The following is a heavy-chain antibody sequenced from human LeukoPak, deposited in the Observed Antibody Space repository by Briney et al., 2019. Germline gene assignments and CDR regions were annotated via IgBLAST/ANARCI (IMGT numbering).Heavy chain of an antibody. J-gene: IGHJ4*02. CDR2: IKTDGSRT. D-gene: IGHD2-2*01. Sequence: GGSLRLSCAASGFTFSSYWMHWVRQAPGKGLVWVSRIKTDGSRTSYADSVKGRFTISRDNAKNTLYLQMNSLRAEDTAVYYCAKAAGHYCSSTSCLFEYWGQGTLVTVSS. CDR1: GFTFSSYW. CDR3: AKAAGHYCSSTSCLFEY. V-gene: IGHV3-74*01.